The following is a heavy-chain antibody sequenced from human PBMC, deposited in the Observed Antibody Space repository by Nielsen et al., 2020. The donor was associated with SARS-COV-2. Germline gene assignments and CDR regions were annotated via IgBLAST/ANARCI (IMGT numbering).Heavy chain of an antibody. CDR3: AREVVVVPAATWEDNWFDP. CDR2: IYYSGST. Sequence: SETLSLTCTVSGGSISSYYWSWIRQPPGKGLEWIGYIYYSGSTNYNPSPKSRVTISVDTSKNQFSLKLSSVTAADTAVYYCAREVVVVPAATWEDNWFDPWGQGTLVTVSS. D-gene: IGHD2-2*01. V-gene: IGHV4-59*01. CDR1: GGSISSYY. J-gene: IGHJ5*02.